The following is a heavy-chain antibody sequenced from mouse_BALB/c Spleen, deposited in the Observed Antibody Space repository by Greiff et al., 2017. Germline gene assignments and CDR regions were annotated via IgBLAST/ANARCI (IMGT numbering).Heavy chain of an antibody. CDR2: IWGGGST. CDR1: GFSLTDYG. J-gene: IGHJ4*01. V-gene: IGHV2-6-5*01. D-gene: IGHD1-1*01. CDR3: AKPLKYYGSSYAMDY. Sequence: QVQLKESGPGLVAPSQSLSITCTVSGFSLTDYGVSWIRQPPGKGLEWLGVIWGGGSTYYNSALKSRLSISKDNSKSQVFLKMNSLQTDDTAMYYCAKPLKYYGSSYAMDYWGQGTSVTVSS.